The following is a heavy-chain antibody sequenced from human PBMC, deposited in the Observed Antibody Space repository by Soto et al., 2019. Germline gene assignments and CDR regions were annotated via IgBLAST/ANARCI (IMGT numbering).Heavy chain of an antibody. CDR1: GGSVSSDNYY. V-gene: IGHV4-61*01. CDR3: ARAYYDSWSGYFDY. Sequence: QVHLQESGPGLVKPSETLSLTCTVSGGSVSSDNYYWTWIRQPPGKGLEWIGHIFHSGSNNYNPSLKSRVTISVDTSKNRFSLKVTSVTAADTAIYYCARAYYDSWSGYFDYWGQGTLVTVSS. J-gene: IGHJ4*02. CDR2: IFHSGSN. D-gene: IGHD3-3*01.